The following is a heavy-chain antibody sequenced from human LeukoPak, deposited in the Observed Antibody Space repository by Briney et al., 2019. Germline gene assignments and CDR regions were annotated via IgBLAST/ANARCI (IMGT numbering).Heavy chain of an antibody. Sequence: PGGSLRLSCAASGFTFSTYWMHWVRQAPGKGLVWVSRINSDGSSTSYADSVKGRFTISRDNAKNTLYLQMNSLRAEDTAVYYCASRRLTNGVYYYWGQGTQVTVSS. V-gene: IGHV3-74*01. CDR1: GFTFSTYW. J-gene: IGHJ4*02. CDR3: ASRRLTNGVYYY. D-gene: IGHD2-8*01. CDR2: INSDGSST.